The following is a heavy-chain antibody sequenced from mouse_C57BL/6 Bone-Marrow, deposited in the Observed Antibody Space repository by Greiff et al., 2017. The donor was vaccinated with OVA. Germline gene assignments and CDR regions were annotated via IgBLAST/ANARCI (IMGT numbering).Heavy chain of an antibody. CDR3: ARHEDGYYASYFDY. CDR1: GYAFSSSW. CDR2: IYPGDGDT. D-gene: IGHD2-3*01. Sequence: QVTLKECGPELVKPGASVKISCKASGYAFSSSWMNWVKQRPGKGLEWIGRIYPGDGDTNYNGKFKGKATLTADKSSSTAYMQLSSLTSEDSAVYFCARHEDGYYASYFDYWGQGTTLTVSS. J-gene: IGHJ2*01. V-gene: IGHV1-82*01.